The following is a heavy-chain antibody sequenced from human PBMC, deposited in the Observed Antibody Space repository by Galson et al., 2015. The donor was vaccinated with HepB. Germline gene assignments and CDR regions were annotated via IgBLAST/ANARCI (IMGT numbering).Heavy chain of an antibody. D-gene: IGHD2/OR15-2a*01. CDR1: GGTFGRYT. J-gene: IGHJ4*02. CDR3: ARGYDTTTYSYYFDY. CDR2: FILVLGIV. Sequence: SVKVSCKASGGTFGRYTIGWVRQAPGQGPEWMGRFILVLGIVNYAQKFQGRLTITADKSSNTAYMELSSLTSEDTAVYYCARGYDTTTYSYYFDYWGRGTLVTVSS. V-gene: IGHV1-69*02.